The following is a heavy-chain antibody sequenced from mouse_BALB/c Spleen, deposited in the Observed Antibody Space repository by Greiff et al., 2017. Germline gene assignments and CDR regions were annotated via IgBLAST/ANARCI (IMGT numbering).Heavy chain of an antibody. D-gene: IGHD2-3*01. V-gene: IGHV1-4*01. CDR2: INPSSGYT. CDR1: GYTFTSYT. CDR3: ARSYDGYYGDYAMDY. Sequence: QVQLKESGAELARPGASVKMSCKASGYTFTSYTMHWVKQRPGQGLEWIGYINPSSGYTNYNQKFKDKATLTADKSSSTAYMQLSSLTSEDSAVYYCARSYDGYYGDYAMDYWGQGTSVTVSS. J-gene: IGHJ4*01.